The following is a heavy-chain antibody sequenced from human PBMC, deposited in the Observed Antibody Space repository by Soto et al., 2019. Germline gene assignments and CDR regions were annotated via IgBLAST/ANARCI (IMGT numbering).Heavy chain of an antibody. CDR1: GYTFTSYG. CDR3: ARDRVAVAGSPYAFDI. J-gene: IGHJ3*02. Sequence: ASVKVSCKASGYTFTSYGISWVRQAPGQGLEWMGWISAYNGNTNYAQKLQGRVTMTTDTSTSTAYMELRSLRSDDTAVYYCARDRVAVAGSPYAFDIWGQGTMVTVSS. V-gene: IGHV1-18*01. CDR2: ISAYNGNT. D-gene: IGHD6-19*01.